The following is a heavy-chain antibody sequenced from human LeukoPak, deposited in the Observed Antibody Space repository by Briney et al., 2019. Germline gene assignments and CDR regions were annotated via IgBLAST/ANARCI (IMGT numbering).Heavy chain of an antibody. CDR1: GGSISSGSYY. Sequence: SETLSLTCTVSGGSISSGSYYWSWVRQPPGQGLEWIGYIYYSGSSNYNPSLKSRVTISLDTSKNQFSLKLSSVTAADTAMYYCAREWQYQLLSYFDYWGQGTLVTVSS. CDR2: IYYSGSS. J-gene: IGHJ4*02. D-gene: IGHD2-2*01. V-gene: IGHV4-61*01. CDR3: AREWQYQLLSYFDY.